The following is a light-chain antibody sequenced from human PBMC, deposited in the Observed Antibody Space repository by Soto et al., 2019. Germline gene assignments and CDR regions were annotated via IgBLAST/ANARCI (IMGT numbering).Light chain of an antibody. Sequence: EIVMTQSPATLYVSPGERATLSCRASQSVSSNLAWYQQKPGQAPRLLIYGASTRATGIPARFSGSGSGTEYTLTISSLQSEDFEVYYCQQYNNWPFTFGPGTKVYIK. CDR1: QSVSSN. V-gene: IGKV3-15*01. CDR3: QQYNNWPFT. J-gene: IGKJ3*01. CDR2: GAS.